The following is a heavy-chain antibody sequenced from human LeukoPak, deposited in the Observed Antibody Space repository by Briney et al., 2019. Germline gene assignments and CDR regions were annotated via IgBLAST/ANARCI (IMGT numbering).Heavy chain of an antibody. V-gene: IGHV3-33*01. CDR2: VWYDGAKK. CDR1: GFTFSNYG. CDR3: ARDRDTGYMDV. D-gene: IGHD1-14*01. J-gene: IGHJ6*03. Sequence: GGSLRLSCAASGFTFSNYGMHWVRQAPGRGLEWVAVVWYDGAKKYSEDSVKGRFTISRDNSKNTLYLQINSLRAEDTAVYYCARDRDTGYMDVWGKGTTVTVSS.